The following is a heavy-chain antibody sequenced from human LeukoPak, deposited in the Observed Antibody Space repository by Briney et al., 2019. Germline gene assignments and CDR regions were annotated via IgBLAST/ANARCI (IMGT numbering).Heavy chain of an antibody. D-gene: IGHD3-22*01. J-gene: IGHJ3*02. V-gene: IGHV4-61*01. CDR2: IYYSGST. CDR1: GGSVSSGSYY. Sequence: PSETLSLTCTVSGGSVSSGSYYWSWIRQPPGKGLEWIGYIYYSGSTNYNPSLKSRVTISGDTSKNQFSLKLSSVTAADTAVYYCARYYDSSLDAFDIWGQGTMVTVSS. CDR3: ARYYDSSLDAFDI.